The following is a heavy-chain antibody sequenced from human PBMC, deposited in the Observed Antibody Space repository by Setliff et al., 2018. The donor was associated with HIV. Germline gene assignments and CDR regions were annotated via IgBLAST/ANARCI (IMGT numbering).Heavy chain of an antibody. Sequence: SVKVSCKASGGTFSSFAISWVRQAPGQGLEWMGGIIPIFGTGNYAQKFQGRLTVTADESTSTAYLELSSLRSEDTALFYCVCRTVVAGKGLPPDSWGQGTLVTVSS. CDR1: GGTFSSFA. CDR3: VCRTVVAGKGLPPDS. CDR2: IIPIFGTG. J-gene: IGHJ4*02. V-gene: IGHV1-69*13. D-gene: IGHD6-19*01.